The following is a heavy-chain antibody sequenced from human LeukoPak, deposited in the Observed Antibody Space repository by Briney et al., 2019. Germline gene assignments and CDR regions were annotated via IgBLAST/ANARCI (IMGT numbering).Heavy chain of an antibody. D-gene: IGHD3-10*01. CDR1: GYTFTGYY. Sequence: GASVKVSCKASGYTFTGYYMHWVRQAPGQGLEWMGWINPNSGGTNYAQKFQGRVTMTRDTSISTAYMELSRLRSDDTAVYYCARYRAGSGSYADYWGQGTLVTVSS. V-gene: IGHV1-2*02. CDR3: ARYRAGSGSYADY. CDR2: INPNSGGT. J-gene: IGHJ4*02.